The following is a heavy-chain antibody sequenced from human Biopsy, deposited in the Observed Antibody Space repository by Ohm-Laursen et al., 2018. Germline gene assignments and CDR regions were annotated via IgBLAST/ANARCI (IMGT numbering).Heavy chain of an antibody. V-gene: IGHV4-61*01. J-gene: IGHJ4*02. CDR1: GDSFPRGPEN. D-gene: IGHD6-19*01. Sequence: GTLSFPCTFSGDSFPRGPENWSWFRQSPGQGLEYMGFIYSGGNTNYNPSLKNRVTMSVDTSKNQFYLKLYSVTAADTAVYYCARGRRTSGWPYFDNWGQGALVIVSP. CDR3: ARGRRTSGWPYFDN. CDR2: IYSGGNT.